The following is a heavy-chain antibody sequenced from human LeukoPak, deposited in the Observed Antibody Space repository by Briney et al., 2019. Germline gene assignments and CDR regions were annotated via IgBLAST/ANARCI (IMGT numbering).Heavy chain of an antibody. V-gene: IGHV1-2*02. D-gene: IGHD3-9*01. CDR3: ARSPHILTGENFDY. CDR2: INPNSGGT. CDR1: GYTFTGYY. Sequence: ASVKVSCKASGYTFTGYYMHWVRQATGQGLEWMGWINPNSGGTNYAQKLQDRVTMTRDTSISTAYMELSRLRFADTAVYYCARSPHILTGENFDYWGQGILVTVSS. J-gene: IGHJ4*02.